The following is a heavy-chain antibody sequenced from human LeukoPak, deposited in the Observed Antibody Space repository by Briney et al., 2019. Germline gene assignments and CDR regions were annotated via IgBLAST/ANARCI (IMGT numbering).Heavy chain of an antibody. J-gene: IGHJ4*02. CDR3: AKGAEYHFWTSYSRNFYFES. D-gene: IGHD3/OR15-3a*01. CDR1: GFTFDDYA. Sequence: GGSLRLSCTVSGFTFDDYAMHWVRQAPGKGLEWVSYISWNKNITVYADSVKGRFTISRDNARNSLYLQMNSLRPDDMALYYCAKGAEYHFWTSYSRNFYFESWGQGTLVSVSS. CDR2: ISWNKNIT. V-gene: IGHV3-9*03.